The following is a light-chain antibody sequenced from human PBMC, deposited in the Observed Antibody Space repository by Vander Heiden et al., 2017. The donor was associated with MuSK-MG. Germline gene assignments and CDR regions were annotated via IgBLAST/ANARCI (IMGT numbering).Light chain of an antibody. J-gene: IGLJ2*01. Sequence: SALTHPASVSGPPGQSTTISCTGTSGSVGTYNLGSWYQQAPGTAPKLMIYEVSKRPSGVSTRLSASKSGTTASPTISGRQAEDEADYYCCSYAGSNTLVFGGGTKLTVL. CDR1: SGSVGTYNL. CDR3: CSYAGSNTLV. CDR2: EVS. V-gene: IGLV2-23*02.